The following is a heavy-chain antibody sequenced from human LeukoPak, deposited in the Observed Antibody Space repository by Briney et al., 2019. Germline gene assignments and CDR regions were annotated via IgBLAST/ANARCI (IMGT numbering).Heavy chain of an antibody. J-gene: IGHJ3*02. CDR1: GLTFRSYA. Sequence: GGSLRLSCAASGLTFRSYAMSLVRQAPGKGLEWVSGVHGRSGSTYYADSVKGRFTISRDNSKNTLYLQMNSLRAENTAVYYCEKDGRTCSGDCYPHDAFDIWGQGTMVTVSS. V-gene: IGHV3-23*01. CDR3: EKDGRTCSGDCYPHDAFDI. CDR2: VHGRSGST. D-gene: IGHD2-21*02.